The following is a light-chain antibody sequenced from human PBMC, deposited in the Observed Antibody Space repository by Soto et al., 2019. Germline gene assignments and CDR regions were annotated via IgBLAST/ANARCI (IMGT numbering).Light chain of an antibody. V-gene: IGKV3-15*01. J-gene: IGKJ5*01. Sequence: EIKPKPSPAALSVSTGGRATPSCTASQSVSTNLAWYQQKPGQPPRLLIYGAYTRATDIPARFSGSGSGTEFTLTIIGLQSEDFAVYYCQQYNNWPPYTFGQGTRLEF. CDR3: QQYNNWPPYT. CDR2: GAY. CDR1: QSVSTN.